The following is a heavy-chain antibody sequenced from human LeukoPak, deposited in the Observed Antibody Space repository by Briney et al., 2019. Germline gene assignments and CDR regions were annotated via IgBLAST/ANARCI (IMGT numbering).Heavy chain of an antibody. CDR3: ARGRLESSDPRMVGDY. J-gene: IGHJ4*02. D-gene: IGHD3-10*01. CDR1: GFTFSSYG. CDR2: IWYDGSNK. Sequence: GGSLRLSCAASGFTFSSYGMHWVREAPGKGLEWVAVIWYDGSNKYYADSVKGRFTISRDNSKNTLYLQMNSLRAEDTAVYYCARGRLESSDPRMVGDYWGQGTLVTVSS. V-gene: IGHV3-33*01.